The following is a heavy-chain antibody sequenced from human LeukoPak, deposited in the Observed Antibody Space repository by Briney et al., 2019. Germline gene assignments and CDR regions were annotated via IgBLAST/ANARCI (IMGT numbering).Heavy chain of an antibody. J-gene: IGHJ4*02. CDR3: AKDLGEDSSGYLFDY. D-gene: IGHD3-22*01. Sequence: GGSLRLSCAASGFTFSDYYMSWIRQAPGKGLEWVSYISSSGSTIYYADSVKGRFTISRDNAKNSLYLQMNSLRAEDTALYYCAKDLGEDSSGYLFDYWGQGTLVTVSS. CDR2: ISSSGSTI. CDR1: GFTFSDYY. V-gene: IGHV3-11*01.